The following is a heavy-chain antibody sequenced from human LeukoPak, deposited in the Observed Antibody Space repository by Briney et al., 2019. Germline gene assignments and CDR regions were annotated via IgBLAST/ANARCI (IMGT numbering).Heavy chain of an antibody. CDR2: IKQDGSEK. CDR3: ARAAMEQLWDLYYFDY. J-gene: IGHJ4*02. D-gene: IGHD5-18*01. V-gene: IGHV3-7*01. CDR1: GFTFSSYW. Sequence: GGSLRLSCAASGFTFSSYWMTWVRQAPGKGLEWVANIKQDGSEKYYVDSVKGRFTISRDNAKNSLYLQMNSLRAEDTAVYYCARAAMEQLWDLYYFDYWGQGTLVTVSS.